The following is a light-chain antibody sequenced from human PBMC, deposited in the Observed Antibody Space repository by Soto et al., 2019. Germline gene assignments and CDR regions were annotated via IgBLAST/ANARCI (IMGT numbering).Light chain of an antibody. V-gene: IGKV3-20*01. Sequence: EVVLTQSPGTLSLSPWERATLSCRASQSVRNNYLAWYQQKPGQSPKLLIFGSSDRATGIPDRFSGSGSGTDFTLTISRLEPEDFAVYYCQQYGSSPPYTFGQGTKLEIK. CDR3: QQYGSSPPYT. CDR1: QSVRNNY. CDR2: GSS. J-gene: IGKJ2*01.